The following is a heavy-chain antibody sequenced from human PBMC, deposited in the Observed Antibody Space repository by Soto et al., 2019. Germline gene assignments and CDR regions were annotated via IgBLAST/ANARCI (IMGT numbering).Heavy chain of an antibody. CDR3: ARGREFHYCYYMDV. V-gene: IGHV4-59*12. D-gene: IGHD3-10*01. J-gene: IGHJ6*03. CDR2: IYYSGST. Sequence: SETLSLTCTVSGGSISSYYWSWIRQPPGKGLEWIGYIYYSGSTNYNPSLKSRVTISVDTSKNQFSLKLSSVTAADTAVYYCARGREFHYCYYMDVWGKGTTVTVSS. CDR1: GGSISSYY.